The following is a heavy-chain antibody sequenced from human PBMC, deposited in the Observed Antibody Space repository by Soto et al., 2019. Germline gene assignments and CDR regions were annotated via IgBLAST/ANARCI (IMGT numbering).Heavy chain of an antibody. CDR2: FNPSGLST. CDR1: GSITNHH. V-gene: IGHV1-46*01. Sequence: QVHLVQSGAEVKKPGASVNVSCQASGSITNHHMHWVRQAPGQGLEWMGIFNPSGLSTAYAQKFQGRVTITRDTSTSTVYMELSSLTSEDTAVYFCAKVTHRGPIAVAGPLGSSGQGTLVIVSS. J-gene: IGHJ4*02. CDR3: AKVTHRGPIAVAGPLGS. D-gene: IGHD6-19*01.